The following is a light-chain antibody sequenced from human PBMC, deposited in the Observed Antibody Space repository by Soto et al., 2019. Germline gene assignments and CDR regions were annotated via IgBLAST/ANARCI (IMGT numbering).Light chain of an antibody. CDR2: GAI. Sequence: DIQMTQSPSSLSASVGDRVTITCRASQTIRNFLNWYQQKPGKAPNLLIYGAINLHSGVPSRFSGSGSGTDFTLTISRLQPEDFATYYCQQSYSTPAWTFGQGTKVEIK. CDR3: QQSYSTPAWT. CDR1: QTIRNF. V-gene: IGKV1-39*01. J-gene: IGKJ1*01.